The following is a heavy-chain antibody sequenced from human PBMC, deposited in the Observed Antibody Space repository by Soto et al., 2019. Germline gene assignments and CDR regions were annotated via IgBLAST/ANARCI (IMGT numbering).Heavy chain of an antibody. Sequence: QITLKESGPTLMKPTQTLTLTCTFSGFSLSTSGVGVGWIRQPPVKTLEWLALIYWNDDKRYSPSLKKRLTITKDTSKNQVVLTMAIMEPFDTAPYYCTHTYSSGWSGLFDYWGQGTLVTVSS. D-gene: IGHD6-19*01. V-gene: IGHV2-5*01. CDR3: THTYSSGWSGLFDY. J-gene: IGHJ4*02. CDR2: IYWNDDK. CDR1: GFSLSTSGVG.